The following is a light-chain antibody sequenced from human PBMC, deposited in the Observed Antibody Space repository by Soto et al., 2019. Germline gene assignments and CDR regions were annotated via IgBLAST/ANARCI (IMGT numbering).Light chain of an antibody. CDR3: QHFYNVPYT. Sequence: DIVMTQSPDSLAVSLGERATINCKSSQSVLYSPANKNYLAWYQQKPGQPPKLLIYWASTRESGVPDRFSGSGSGTDFTLTISSLQAEDVAVYYCQHFYNVPYTFGQGTKLEIK. CDR2: WAS. CDR1: QSVLYSPANKNY. V-gene: IGKV4-1*01. J-gene: IGKJ2*01.